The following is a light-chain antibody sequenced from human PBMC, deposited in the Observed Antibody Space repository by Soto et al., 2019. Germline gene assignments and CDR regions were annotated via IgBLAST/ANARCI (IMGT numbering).Light chain of an antibody. J-gene: IGKJ5*01. CDR2: GAS. V-gene: IGKV3-15*01. CDR3: QQYNNGPIT. Sequence: EIVMTQSPATRSVSPGEGATLSCRASQSVSGTLAWYQQKPGQAPRLLTYGASTRATGIPARFSGSGSGTEFTLTISSLQSEDFAVYYCQQYNNGPITFGQGTRLEIK. CDR1: QSVSGT.